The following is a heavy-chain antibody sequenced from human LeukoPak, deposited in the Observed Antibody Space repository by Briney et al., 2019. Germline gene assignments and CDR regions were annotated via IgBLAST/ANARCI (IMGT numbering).Heavy chain of an antibody. CDR2: ISSSSSYI. J-gene: IGHJ4*02. D-gene: IGHD3-10*01. Sequence: GGSLRLSCAASGFTFSSYSMNWVRQAPGKGLEGVSSISSSSSYIYYADSVKGRFTISRDNAKNSLYLQMNSLRAEDTAVYYCAGAGITMVRGVITHWGQGTLVTVSS. CDR3: AGAGITMVRGVITH. CDR1: GFTFSSYS. V-gene: IGHV3-21*01.